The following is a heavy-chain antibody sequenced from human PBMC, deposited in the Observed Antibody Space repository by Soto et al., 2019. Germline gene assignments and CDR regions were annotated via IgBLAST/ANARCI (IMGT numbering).Heavy chain of an antibody. CDR1: GGTFSSYA. Sequence: QVQLVQSGAEVKKPRSSVKVSCKASGGTFSSYAISWVRQAPGQGLEWMGGIIPIFGTANYAQKFQGRVTISADESTSTAYMDLSSLISEETAVYYCARCILASGYCIGGSCLGYYYYGMDVWGQGTTVTVSS. J-gene: IGHJ6*02. CDR3: ARCILASGYCIGGSCLGYYYYGMDV. D-gene: IGHD2-15*01. CDR2: IIPIFGTA. V-gene: IGHV1-69*01.